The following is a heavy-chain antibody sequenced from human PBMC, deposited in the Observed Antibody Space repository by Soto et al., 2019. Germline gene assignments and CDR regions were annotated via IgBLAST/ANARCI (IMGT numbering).Heavy chain of an antibody. J-gene: IGHJ4*02. D-gene: IGHD6-13*01. Sequence: QIHLVQSEAEVKKPGASVKVSCKASGSTFTSNGFTWVRQAPGQGLQWMGWIGAYNSNTNYARKFQGRVTMTTDTSTSTVFMELTSLTSDDTAVYYCATAIAATGPADDWGQGTLFTVSS. CDR1: GSTFTSNG. CDR2: IGAYNSNT. V-gene: IGHV1-18*01. CDR3: ATAIAATGPADD.